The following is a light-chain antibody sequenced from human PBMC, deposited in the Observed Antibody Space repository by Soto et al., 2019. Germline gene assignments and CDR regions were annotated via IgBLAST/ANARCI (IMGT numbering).Light chain of an antibody. J-gene: IGKJ5*01. CDR1: QSVGTY. CDR3: QQYGNSPQIT. V-gene: IGKV3D-20*01. Sequence: IVLTQSPATLSLSPGERATLSCGASQSVGTYVAWYKQKPGLAPRLVIFDSSTRPTSIPDRFSGSGSGTDFTLTISRLEPEDFAVYFCQQYGNSPQITFGQGTRLEIK. CDR2: DSS.